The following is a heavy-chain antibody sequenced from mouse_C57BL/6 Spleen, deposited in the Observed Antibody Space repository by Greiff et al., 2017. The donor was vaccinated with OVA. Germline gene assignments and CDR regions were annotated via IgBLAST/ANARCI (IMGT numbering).Heavy chain of an antibody. CDR3: TRDDGYFDV. CDR2: ISSGGDYI. J-gene: IGHJ1*03. Sequence: DVQLVGSGEGLVKPGGSLKISCAAPGFTFSSYAMSWVRQTPEKRLEWVAYISSGGDYIYYADTVKGRFTISRDNARNTLYLQMSSLKSEDTAMYYCTRDDGYFDVWGTGTTLTVSS. D-gene: IGHD2-12*01. CDR1: GFTFSSYA. V-gene: IGHV5-9-1*02.